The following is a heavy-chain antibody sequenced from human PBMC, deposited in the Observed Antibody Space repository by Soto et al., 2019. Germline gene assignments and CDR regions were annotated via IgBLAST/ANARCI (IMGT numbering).Heavy chain of an antibody. J-gene: IGHJ4*02. V-gene: IGHV1-18*01. D-gene: IGHD3-22*01. CDR1: GYTFTSYG. Sequence: QVQLVQSGAEVKKPGASVKVSCKASGYTFTSYGISWVRQAPGQGLEWMGWISAYNGNTNYAQKLQGRVTMPTDTSTSTAHMELRSLRYDDTAVYYCARGPCYYDSSGHNDYWGQGTLVTVSS. CDR3: ARGPCYYDSSGHNDY. CDR2: ISAYNGNT.